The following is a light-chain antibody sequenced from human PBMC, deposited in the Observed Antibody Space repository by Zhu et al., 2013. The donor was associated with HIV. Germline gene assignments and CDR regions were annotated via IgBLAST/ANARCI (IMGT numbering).Light chain of an antibody. CDR3: QAWDSSTAV. CDR2: QDS. J-gene: IGLJ2*01. CDR1: KLGYKY. V-gene: IGLV3-1*01. Sequence: SYELTQPPSVSVSPGQTASITCSGDKLGYKYACWYQQKPGQSPVVVIYQDSKRPSGIPERFSGSNSGNTATLTISGTQAMDEADYYCQAWDSSTAVFGGGTKLTVL.